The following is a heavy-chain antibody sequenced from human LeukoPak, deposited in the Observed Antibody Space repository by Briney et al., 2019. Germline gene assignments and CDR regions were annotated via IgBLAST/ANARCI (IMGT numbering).Heavy chain of an antibody. CDR2: IYSGGST. CDR1: GFTVSSND. Sequence: GGSLRLSCAASGFTVSSNDMSWVRQAPDKGLEWVSVIYSGGSTYYADSVKGRFTISRDNSKNTVSLEMNSLGAEDTAVYYCAKFSYGFYKYVDYWGQGTLVAVSS. J-gene: IGHJ4*02. CDR3: AKFSYGFYKYVDY. V-gene: IGHV3-66*01. D-gene: IGHD3-9*01.